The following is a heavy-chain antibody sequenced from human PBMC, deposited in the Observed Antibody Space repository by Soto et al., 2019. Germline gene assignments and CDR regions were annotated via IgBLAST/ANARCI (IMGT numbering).Heavy chain of an antibody. D-gene: IGHD3-16*01. Sequence: EVQLVESGGGLIQPGGSLRLSCAASGFTFNTYWMHWVRQAPGKGLVWVSRINGAGSSTSYAESVKGRFTISRDSAKNRLYLQMNSLRAEDTGVYYCARDFWMTTFGNAAFDIWGQGTMVTVSS. J-gene: IGHJ3*02. V-gene: IGHV3-74*01. CDR3: ARDFWMTTFGNAAFDI. CDR2: INGAGSST. CDR1: GFTFNTYW.